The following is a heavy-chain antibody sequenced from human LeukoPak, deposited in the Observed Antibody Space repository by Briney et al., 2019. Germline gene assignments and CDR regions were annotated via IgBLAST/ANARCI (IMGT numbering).Heavy chain of an antibody. V-gene: IGHV3-33*01. CDR2: IWYDGSNK. Sequence: GRSLRLSCAASGFTFSSNGMHWVRQAPGKGLEWVAVIWYDGSNKYYADSVKGRFTISRDNSKNTLYLQMNSLRAEDTAVYYCARGLGDIVVVDGMDVWGQGTTVTVSS. D-gene: IGHD2-2*01. CDR3: ARGLGDIVVVDGMDV. J-gene: IGHJ6*02. CDR1: GFTFSSNG.